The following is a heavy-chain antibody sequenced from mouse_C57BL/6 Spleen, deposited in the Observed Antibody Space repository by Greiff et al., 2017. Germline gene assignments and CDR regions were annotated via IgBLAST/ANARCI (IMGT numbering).Heavy chain of an antibody. V-gene: IGHV2-6*03. Sequence: VHLVESGPGLVAPSPSLSITCNVSGFSLTSYGVHWVRQPPGKGLEWLVVLWRAGSTTYNSALKSRLSISKDNSKSQVFLKMSSLQTDDTAMYYCATLFYGYDLFAYWGQVTLVTVSA. CDR2: LWRAGST. CDR3: ATLFYGYDLFAY. CDR1: GFSLTSYG. D-gene: IGHD2-2*01. J-gene: IGHJ3*01.